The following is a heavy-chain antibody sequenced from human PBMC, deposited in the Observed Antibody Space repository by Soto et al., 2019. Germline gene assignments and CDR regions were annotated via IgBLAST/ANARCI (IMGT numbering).Heavy chain of an antibody. V-gene: IGHV3-21*01. CDR1: GFTFSNYT. J-gene: IGHJ6*02. CDR2: ISRSSNHI. CDR3: AKDRGRGSPVSGGMDV. Sequence: ESGGGLVKPGGSLRLSCAASGFTFSNYTLNWVRQAPGKGLEWVSIISRSSNHIYYADSVKGRFTVSRDNAENSLYLQMNSLRAEDTAVYYCAKDRGRGSPVSGGMDVWGQGTTVTVSS. D-gene: IGHD3-10*01.